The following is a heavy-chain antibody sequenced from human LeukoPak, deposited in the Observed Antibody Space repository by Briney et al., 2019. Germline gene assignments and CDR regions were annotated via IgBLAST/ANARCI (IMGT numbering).Heavy chain of an antibody. D-gene: IGHD1-26*01. CDR3: AKELHSGSYYPAFDY. CDR2: ISYDGSNK. J-gene: IGHJ4*02. Sequence: PGGSLRLSCAASGFTFSSYGIHWVRQAPGKGLEWVAVISYDGSNKYYADSVKGRFTISRDNSKNTLYLQMNSLRAEDTAVYYCAKELHSGSYYPAFDYWGQGTLVTVSS. V-gene: IGHV3-30*18. CDR1: GFTFSSYG.